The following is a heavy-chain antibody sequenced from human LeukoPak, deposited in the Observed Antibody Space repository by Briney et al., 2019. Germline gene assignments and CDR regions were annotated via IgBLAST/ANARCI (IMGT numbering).Heavy chain of an antibody. J-gene: IGHJ3*02. D-gene: IGHD3-22*01. CDR3: ARDGGYYDSSGSHSDAFDI. V-gene: IGHV1-2*02. CDR2: INPNSGGT. CDR1: GYTFTDYH. Sequence: ASVKVSCKASGYTFTDYHIHWVRQAPGQGLEWMGWINPNSGGTNYAQRFQGRVTMTRDTSISTAYMELSRLRSDDTAVYYCARDGGYYDSSGSHSDAFDIWGQGTMVTVSS.